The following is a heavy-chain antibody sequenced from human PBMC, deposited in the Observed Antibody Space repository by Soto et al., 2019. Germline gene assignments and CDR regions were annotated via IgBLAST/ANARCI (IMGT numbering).Heavy chain of an antibody. CDR3: ARVAAVAAHNWFDP. V-gene: IGHV1-18*01. CDR1: GYTFTSYV. Sequence: GASVKVSCKASGYTFTSYVISWVRQAPGQGLEWMGWISAYNGNTNYAQKLQGRVTMTTDTSTSTAYMELRSLRSDDTAVYYFARVAAVAAHNWFDPWGQGTLVTVSS. J-gene: IGHJ5*02. D-gene: IGHD6-19*01. CDR2: ISAYNGNT.